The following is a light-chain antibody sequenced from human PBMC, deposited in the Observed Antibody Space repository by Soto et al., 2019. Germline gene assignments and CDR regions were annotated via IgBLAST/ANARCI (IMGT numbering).Light chain of an antibody. CDR3: QQSYNTPT. CDR2: AAS. Sequence: DIQMTQSPSSLSASVGDRVTITCRASQRISSYLNWYQQKPGKAPKLLIYAASALQSGVPSRFSGSGSGAVFTLTISSLQPEDFAAYYCQQSYNTPTFGQGTKVEIK. CDR1: QRISSY. J-gene: IGKJ1*01. V-gene: IGKV1-39*01.